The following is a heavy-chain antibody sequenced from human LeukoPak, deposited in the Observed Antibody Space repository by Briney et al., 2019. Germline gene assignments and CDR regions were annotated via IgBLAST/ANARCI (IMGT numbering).Heavy chain of an antibody. V-gene: IGHV4-59*12. CDR3: ARTPPDYGDYGVFDY. CDR2: IYYSGST. D-gene: IGHD4-17*01. Sequence: SETLSLTCTVSDDSIGSYYWSWIRQPPGKGLEWIAYIYYSGSTKFNPSLKSRVTISVDTSKNQFSLKLSSVTAADTAVYYCARTPPDYGDYGVFDYWGQGTLVTVSS. J-gene: IGHJ4*02. CDR1: DDSIGSYY.